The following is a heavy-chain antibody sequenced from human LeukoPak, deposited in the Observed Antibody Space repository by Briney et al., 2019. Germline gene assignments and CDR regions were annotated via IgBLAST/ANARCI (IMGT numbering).Heavy chain of an antibody. CDR2: INGDGTYL. J-gene: IGHJ4*02. CDR1: GFTFNTYW. V-gene: IGHV3-74*01. CDR3: ARDANWAVNDY. Sequence: PGGSLRLSCSASGFTFNTYWMHWVRQVPGKGLVGVSRINGDGTYLNYADSVKGRFTISRHNGKNTVYLQMNSLRVDDTAVYYCARDANWAVNDYWGQGTLVTVSA. D-gene: IGHD3-16*01.